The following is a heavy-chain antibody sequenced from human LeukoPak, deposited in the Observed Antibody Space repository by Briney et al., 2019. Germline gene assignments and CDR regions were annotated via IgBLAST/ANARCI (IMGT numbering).Heavy chain of an antibody. CDR3: ARCGSDRVFDY. V-gene: IGHV4-31*03. D-gene: IGHD1-14*01. J-gene: IGHJ4*02. CDR1: GGSISSGGYY. CDR2: IYYSGST. Sequence: SETLSITCTVSGGSISSGGYYWSWIRQHPGKGLEWIGYIYYSGSTYYNPFLKSRVTISVDTSKNQFSLKLSSVTAADTAVYYCARCGSDRVFDYWGQGTLVTVSS.